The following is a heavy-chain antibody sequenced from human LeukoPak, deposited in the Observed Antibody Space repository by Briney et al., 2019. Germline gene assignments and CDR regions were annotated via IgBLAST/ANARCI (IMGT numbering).Heavy chain of an antibody. CDR2: INHSGST. V-gene: IGHV4-34*01. CDR1: GGSFSGYY. Sequence: SETLSLTCAVYGGSFSGYYWSWIRQPPGKGLEWIGEINHSGSTNYNPSLKSRVTISVDTSKNQFSLKLSSVTAADTAVYYCAGRPYYYDSSGGPPDYWGQGTLVTVSS. CDR3: AGRPYYYDSSGGPPDY. J-gene: IGHJ4*02. D-gene: IGHD3-22*01.